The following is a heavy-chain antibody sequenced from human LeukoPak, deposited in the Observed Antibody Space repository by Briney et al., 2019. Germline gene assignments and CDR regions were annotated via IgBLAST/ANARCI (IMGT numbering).Heavy chain of an antibody. Sequence: SETLSLTCAVSGGSISSSNWWNWVRQPPGKGLEWIGEVYHSGSTNYNPSLKSRVTISVDKSKNQFSLKLSSVTAADTAVFYCARGRPRSLIVGTTRRSRAFDIWGQGTMVTVSS. CDR1: GGSISSSNW. V-gene: IGHV4-4*02. D-gene: IGHD1-26*01. CDR3: ARGRPRSLIVGTTRRSRAFDI. CDR2: VYHSGST. J-gene: IGHJ3*02.